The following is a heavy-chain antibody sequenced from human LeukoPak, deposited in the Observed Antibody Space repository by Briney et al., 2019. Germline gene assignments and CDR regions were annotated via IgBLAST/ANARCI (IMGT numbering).Heavy chain of an antibody. CDR2: IYYSGST. V-gene: IGHV4-59*01. J-gene: IGHJ4*02. CDR1: GGSISSYY. D-gene: IGHD2-15*01. Sequence: KPSETLSLTCTVSGGSISSYYWSWIRQPPGKGLEWIGYIYYSGSTNYNPSLRSRVTISVDTSKNQFSLKLSSVTAADTAVYYCATSGGSSAFDYWGQGTLVTVSS. CDR3: ATSGGSSAFDY.